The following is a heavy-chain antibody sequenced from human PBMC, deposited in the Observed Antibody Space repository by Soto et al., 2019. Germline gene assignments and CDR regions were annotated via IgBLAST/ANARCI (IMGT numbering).Heavy chain of an antibody. J-gene: IGHJ1*01. CDR3: TGGYCTGGTCYSGYFQH. CDR2: IRSKANDYAT. D-gene: IGHD2-15*01. CDR1: GFTFSGST. V-gene: IGHV3-73*02. Sequence: EVQLVQSGGGLVQPGGSLKLSCAASGFTFSGSTVHRVRQASGEGLQWVGRIRSKANDYATTYIASVKGRFTISRDDSRNTVYMQMSDVKAEDMAVYYCTGGYCTGGTCYSGYFQHWGQGALVTVFS.